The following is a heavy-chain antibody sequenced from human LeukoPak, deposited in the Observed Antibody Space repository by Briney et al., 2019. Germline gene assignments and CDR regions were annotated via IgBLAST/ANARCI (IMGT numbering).Heavy chain of an antibody. CDR3: AMGTDYYDSSGYYPY. Sequence: GGSLRLSCAASGFTFSSYSMNWVRQAPGKGLEWVSSISSSSSYIYYADSVKGRFTISRDNAKNSLYLQMNSLRAEDTAVYYCAMGTDYYDSSGYYPYWGQGTLVTVSS. J-gene: IGHJ4*02. CDR2: ISSSSSYI. CDR1: GFTFSSYS. V-gene: IGHV3-21*01. D-gene: IGHD3-22*01.